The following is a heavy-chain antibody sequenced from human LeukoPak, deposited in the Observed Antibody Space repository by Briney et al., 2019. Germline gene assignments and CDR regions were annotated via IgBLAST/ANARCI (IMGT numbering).Heavy chain of an antibody. J-gene: IGHJ4*02. CDR2: IYHSGST. V-gene: IGHV4-38-2*02. CDR3: ARAPHPIRYFDWLGGGYFDY. CDR1: GYSISSGYY. Sequence: SETLSLTCTVSGYSISSGYYWGWIRQPPGKGLEWIGSIYHSGSTYYNPSLKSRVTISVDTSKNQFSLKLSSVTAADTAVYYCARAPHPIRYFDWLGGGYFDYWGQGTLVTVSS. D-gene: IGHD3-9*01.